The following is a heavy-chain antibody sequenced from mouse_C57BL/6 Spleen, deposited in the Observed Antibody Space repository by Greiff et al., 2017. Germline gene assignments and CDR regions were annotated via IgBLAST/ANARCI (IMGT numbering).Heavy chain of an antibody. CDR2: IYPSDSET. J-gene: IGHJ1*03. V-gene: IGHV1-61*01. CDR1: GYTFTSYW. Sequence: VKLQQPGAELVRPGSSVKLSCKASGYTFTSYWMDWVKQRPGQGLEWIGNIYPSDSETHYNQKFKDKATLTVDKSSSTAYMQLSSLTSEDSAVYYCARNDYYGRGYFDVWGTGTTVTVSS. CDR3: ARNDYYGRGYFDV. D-gene: IGHD1-1*01.